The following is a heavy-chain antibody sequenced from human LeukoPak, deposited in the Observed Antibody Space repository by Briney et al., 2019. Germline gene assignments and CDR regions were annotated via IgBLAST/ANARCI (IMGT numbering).Heavy chain of an antibody. CDR1: GFTVSSNY. CDR3: AGARTYSSGWWYYFDY. V-gene: IGHV3-66*01. Sequence: PGGSLRLSCAASGFTVSSNYMSWVRQAPGKGLEWVSILYSGSSTYYADSVKGRFTISRDTSRNTLYLQMNSLRAEDTAIYYCAGARTYSSGWWYYFDYWGQGTLVTVSS. CDR2: LYSGSST. J-gene: IGHJ4*02. D-gene: IGHD6-19*01.